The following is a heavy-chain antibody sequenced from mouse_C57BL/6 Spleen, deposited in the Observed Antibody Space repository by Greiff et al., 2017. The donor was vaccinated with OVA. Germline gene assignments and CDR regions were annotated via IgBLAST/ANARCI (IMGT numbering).Heavy chain of an antibody. CDR2: IYPGSGYT. J-gene: IGHJ1*03. CDR1: GYSFTSYY. V-gene: IGHV1-66*01. CDR3: ARPYYGSSYDLYLDV. Sequence: VQLQQSGPELVKPGASVKISCKASGYSFTSYYIHWVKQRPGQGLEWIGWIYPGSGYTKYNEKFKGKATLTADTSSSTAYMQLSSLTSEDSAVYDCARPYYGSSYDLYLDVWGTGTTVSVSS. D-gene: IGHD1-1*01.